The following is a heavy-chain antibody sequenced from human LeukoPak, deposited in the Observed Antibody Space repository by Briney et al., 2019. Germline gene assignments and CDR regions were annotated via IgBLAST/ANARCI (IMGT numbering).Heavy chain of an antibody. CDR2: ISSSSSFI. V-gene: IGHV3-21*01. Sequence: GGSLRLSCAGSGFNFSSYSMSWVRQAPWKGLEFVSSISSSSSFIYYADSVKGRFTISRDNSKNSLYLQMNSLRVEDTAVYYCAFHFGTSSTEIFDYWGQGTQVTVSS. CDR3: AFHFGTSSTEIFDY. J-gene: IGHJ4*02. D-gene: IGHD6-6*01. CDR1: GFNFSSYS.